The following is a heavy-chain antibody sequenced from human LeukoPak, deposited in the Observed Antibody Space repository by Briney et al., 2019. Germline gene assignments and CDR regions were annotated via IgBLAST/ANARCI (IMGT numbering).Heavy chain of an antibody. CDR1: GFTFSSYS. J-gene: IGHJ4*02. Sequence: GGSLRLSCAASGFTFSSYSMNWVRQAPGKGLEWVSSISRSNSFIYYADSVKGRFTVSRDNAKNSLYLQMNSLRAEDTAVYYCARDISYCGGDCAPYYFDYWGQGTLVTVSS. D-gene: IGHD2-21*02. CDR2: ISRSNSFI. CDR3: ARDISYCGGDCAPYYFDY. V-gene: IGHV3-21*04.